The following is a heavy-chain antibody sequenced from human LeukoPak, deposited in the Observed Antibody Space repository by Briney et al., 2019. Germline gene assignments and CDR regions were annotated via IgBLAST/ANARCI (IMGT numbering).Heavy chain of an antibody. V-gene: IGHV1-69*13. Sequence: SVKVSCKASGGTFSSYAISWVRQAPGQGLEWMGGIIPIFGTANYAQKFQGRVTITADESTSTAYMELSSLRAEDTAVYYCARVGWPSVSYDFWSGYYPPDYWGQGTLVTVSS. D-gene: IGHD3-3*01. CDR3: ARVGWPSVSYDFWSGYYPPDY. J-gene: IGHJ4*02. CDR2: IIPIFGTA. CDR1: GGTFSSYA.